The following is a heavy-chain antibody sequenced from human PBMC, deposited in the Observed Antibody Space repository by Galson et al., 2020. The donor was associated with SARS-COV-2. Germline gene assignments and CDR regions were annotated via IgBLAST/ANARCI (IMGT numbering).Heavy chain of an antibody. CDR3: ARHFFQWDCTNGVCYGIWYFDL. V-gene: IGHV4-39*01. D-gene: IGHD2-8*01. J-gene: IGHJ2*01. CDR2: IYYSGST. CDR1: GGSISSSSYY. Sequence: SETLSLTCTVSGGSISSSSYYWGWIRQPPGKGLEWIGSIYYSGSTYYNPSLKSRVTISVDTSKNQFSLKLSSVTAADTAVYYCARHFFQWDCTNGVCYGIWYFDLWGRGTLVTVSS.